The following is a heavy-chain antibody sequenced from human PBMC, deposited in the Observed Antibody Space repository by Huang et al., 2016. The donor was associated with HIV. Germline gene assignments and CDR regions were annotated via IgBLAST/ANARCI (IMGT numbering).Heavy chain of an antibody. CDR1: GFTFNNYA. CDR2: ISGNGCST. D-gene: IGHD3-10*01. CDR3: AKGIKSSGSYYFDY. Sequence: EVQLLESGGGLVQPGGSLRLSCAASGFTFNNYAMNWVRQAPGKGLGWVATISGNGCSTYSADTVKGRFTISRDKSKNTLYLHMNSLRVEDTAVYYCAKGIKSSGSYYFDYWGQGTLVTVSS. V-gene: IGHV3-23*01. J-gene: IGHJ4*02.